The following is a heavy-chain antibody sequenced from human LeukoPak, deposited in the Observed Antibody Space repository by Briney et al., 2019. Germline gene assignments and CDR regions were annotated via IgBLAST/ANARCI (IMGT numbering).Heavy chain of an antibody. CDR3: ARGVYIAAAQYGY. Sequence: PSETLSLTCTVSGGSISNYYWSWIRQPPGKGLEWIGYIYYSGTTNYNPSLKSRVTISVDTSKNQFSLKLSSVTAADTAVYYCARGVYIAAAQYGYWGQGTLVTVSS. CDR1: GGSISNYY. CDR2: IYYSGTT. D-gene: IGHD6-13*01. V-gene: IGHV4-59*01. J-gene: IGHJ4*02.